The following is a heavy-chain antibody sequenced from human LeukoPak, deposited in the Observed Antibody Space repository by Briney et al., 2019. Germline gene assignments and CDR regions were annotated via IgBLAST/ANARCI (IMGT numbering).Heavy chain of an antibody. Sequence: ASETLSLTCTVSGGSISSYYWSWIRQPPGKGLEWIGYIYYSGSTNYNPSLKSRVTMSVDTSKNQFSLKLSSVTAADTAVYYCASTRYYDYVWGSYRPLYYFDYWGQGTLVTVSS. V-gene: IGHV4-59*01. D-gene: IGHD3-16*02. CDR1: GGSISSYY. J-gene: IGHJ4*02. CDR3: ASTRYYDYVWGSYRPLYYFDY. CDR2: IYYSGST.